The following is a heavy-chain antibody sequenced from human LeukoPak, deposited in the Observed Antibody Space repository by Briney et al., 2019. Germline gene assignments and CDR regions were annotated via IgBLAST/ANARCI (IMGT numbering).Heavy chain of an antibody. CDR3: ARNQVAWFGELLQEGTEYYFDY. D-gene: IGHD3-10*01. CDR2: INPNSGAT. V-gene: IGHV1-2*02. J-gene: IGHJ4*02. Sequence: GASVKVSCKASGYTFTDYYLHWVRQAPGQGLVWMGWINPNSGATNYAQKFQDRVTMTRDTSISTAYMELSRLRSDDTAVYYCARNQVAWFGELLQEGTEYYFDYWGQGTLVTVSS. CDR1: GYTFTDYY.